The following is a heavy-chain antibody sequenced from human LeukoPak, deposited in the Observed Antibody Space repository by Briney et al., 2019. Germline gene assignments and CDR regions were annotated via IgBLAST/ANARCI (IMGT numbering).Heavy chain of an antibody. J-gene: IGHJ5*02. CDR3: ARAPGEGWFDP. V-gene: IGHV3-7*01. CDR1: GFTFSSYW. Sequence: GGSLRLSCAASGFTFSSYWMSWVRQAPGKGLEWVASIKQDESEKYYVDSVKGRFTISRDNAKNSLYLKMNSLRAEDTALYYCARAPGEGWFDPWGQGTLVTVSS. D-gene: IGHD4-17*01. CDR2: IKQDESEK.